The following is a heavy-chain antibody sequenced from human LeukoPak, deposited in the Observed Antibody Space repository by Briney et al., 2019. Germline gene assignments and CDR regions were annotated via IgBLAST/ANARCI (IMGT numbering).Heavy chain of an antibody. D-gene: IGHD3-16*02. CDR3: AKTPHTYDYVWGSYLSN. CDR1: GFTFNNYA. CDR2: ISGSGGST. Sequence: PGGSLRLSCAASGFTFNNYAMSWVRQAPGKGLEWVSAISGSGGSTYYADSVKGRFTISRDNSKNTLYLQMNSLRAEDTAVYYCAKTPHTYDYVWGSYLSNWGQGTLVTVSS. V-gene: IGHV3-23*01. J-gene: IGHJ4*02.